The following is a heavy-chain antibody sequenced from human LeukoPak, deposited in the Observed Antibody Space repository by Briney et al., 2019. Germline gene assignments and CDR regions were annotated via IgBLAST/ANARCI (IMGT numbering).Heavy chain of an antibody. CDR2: ISGSGENT. Sequence: SGGSLRLSCAASGFTFNTYAMNWVRQAPGKGLVWVSGISGSGENTYYADSVRGRFTISRDNSKNTLYLQMNSLRAEDTAVYYCAKELLTQDYGGRTSAFDIWGQGTMVTVSS. J-gene: IGHJ3*02. D-gene: IGHD4-23*01. CDR1: GFTFNTYA. CDR3: AKELLTQDYGGRTSAFDI. V-gene: IGHV3-23*01.